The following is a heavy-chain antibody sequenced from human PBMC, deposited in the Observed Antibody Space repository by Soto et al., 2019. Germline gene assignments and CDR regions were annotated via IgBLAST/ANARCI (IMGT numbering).Heavy chain of an antibody. CDR3: AKDGDRTYCSDGNCAFFDS. V-gene: IGHV3-33*06. J-gene: IGHJ4*02. Sequence: GGSLRLSCAAPGFTFNKYGIHWVRQAPGKGLEWVAVIWRDGSEKYYADSVKDRFTISRDNSKKMVYLQMKSLRVDDTATYYCAKDGDRTYCSDGNCAFFDSGGQGALVTVSS. CDR2: IWRDGSEK. D-gene: IGHD2-15*01. CDR1: GFTFNKYG.